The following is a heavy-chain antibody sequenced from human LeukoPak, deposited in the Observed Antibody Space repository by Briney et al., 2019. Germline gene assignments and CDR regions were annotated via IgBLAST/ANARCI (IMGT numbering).Heavy chain of an antibody. V-gene: IGHV3-30-3*01. CDR3: ARGTIAVADAFDI. CDR1: GFTFSSYA. CDR2: ISYDGSNK. D-gene: IGHD6-19*01. Sequence: PGGSLRLSCAASGFTFSSYAMPWVRQAPGKGLEWVAVISYDGSNKYYADSVKGRFTISRDNSKNTLYLQMNSLRAEDTAVYYCARGTIAVADAFDIWGQGTMVTVSS. J-gene: IGHJ3*02.